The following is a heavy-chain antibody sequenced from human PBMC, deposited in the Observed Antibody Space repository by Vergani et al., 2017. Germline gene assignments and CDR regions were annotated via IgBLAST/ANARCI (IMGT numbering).Heavy chain of an antibody. J-gene: IGHJ6*03. V-gene: IGHV3-33*01. CDR2: IWYDGSNK. CDR1: GFTFSSYG. CDR3: ARRRGYSYKNSYYYYYMDV. Sequence: QVQLVESGGGVVQPGRSLSLSCAASGFTFSSYGMHWVRQAPGKGLEWVAVIWYDGSNKYYADSVQGRFTISRDNSKNTLYLQMNSLRAEDTAVYYCARRRGYSYKNSYYYYYMDVWGKGTTVTVSS. D-gene: IGHD5-18*01.